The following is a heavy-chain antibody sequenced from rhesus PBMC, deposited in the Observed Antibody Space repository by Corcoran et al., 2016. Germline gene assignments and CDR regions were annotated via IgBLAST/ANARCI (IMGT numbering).Heavy chain of an antibody. J-gene: IGHJ6*01. Sequence: EVQLVESGGGLVQPGGSLRLSCAASGFSFMSYGMNWVRQAPGKGLEWVSYISNGGTSTYYADSVKGRFTISRDNSKNTLSLQMNSLRVEDTAVYYCVKRIGNDYYGLDSWGQGVVVTVSS. CDR2: ISNGGTST. CDR1: GFSFMSYG. V-gene: IGHV3S5*01. CDR3: VKRIGNDYYGLDS.